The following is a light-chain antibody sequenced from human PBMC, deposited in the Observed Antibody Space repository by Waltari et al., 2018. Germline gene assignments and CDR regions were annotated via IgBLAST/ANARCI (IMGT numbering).Light chain of an antibody. CDR1: SGHSSNI. J-gene: IGLJ3*02. CDR3: ETGGHGTWV. Sequence: QLVLTQSPSASASLGASVKLTCTLSSGHSSNIIAWLQQQPGKGPRYLMQVNSDGSHRKGDEIPDRFSGSSSGAERYLTISSLQSDDEADYYCETGGHGTWVFGGGTKLTVL. CDR2: VNSDGSH. V-gene: IGLV4-69*01.